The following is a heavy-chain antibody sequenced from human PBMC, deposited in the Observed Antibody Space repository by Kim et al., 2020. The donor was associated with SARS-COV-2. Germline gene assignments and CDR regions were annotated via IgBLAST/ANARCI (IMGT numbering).Heavy chain of an antibody. CDR2: IYSGGSST. D-gene: IGHD1-26*01. CDR3: AKDFSTSGSYYKGGFDY. Sequence: GGSLRLSCAASGFTFSNYDMRWVRQSPGKGLEWVSIIYSGGSSTYYEESVKGRVTISRDNSKTTLSLQMNILRAEATAVYYCAKDFSTSGSYYKGGFDY. CDR1: GFTFSNYD. J-gene: IGHJ4*01. V-gene: IGHV3-23*03.